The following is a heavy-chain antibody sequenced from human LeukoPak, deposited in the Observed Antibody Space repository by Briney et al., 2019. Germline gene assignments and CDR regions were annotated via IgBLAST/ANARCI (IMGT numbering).Heavy chain of an antibody. CDR2: IYYSGST. CDR1: GGSISSYY. D-gene: IGHD5-18*01. CDR3: ARSVGFLDTAMSYFDY. Sequence: SETLSLTCTVSGGSISSYYWSWIRQPPGKGLEWIGYIYYSGSTNYNPSLKGRVTISVDTSKNQFSLKLSSVTAADTAVYYCARSVGFLDTAMSYFDYWGQGTLVTVSS. V-gene: IGHV4-59*01. J-gene: IGHJ4*02.